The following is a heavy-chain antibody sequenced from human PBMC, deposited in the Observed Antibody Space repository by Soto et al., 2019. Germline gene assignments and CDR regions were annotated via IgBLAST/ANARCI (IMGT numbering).Heavy chain of an antibody. Sequence: GGSLRLSCAASGFTFSNYAMTWVRQAPGKGLEWVSVISGSGGTTFYADSVKGRFTISRDNSNNTLYLQMSSLRADDTAVYYCAKAWRWIHVGSAFDSWGQGTLVTVSS. J-gene: IGHJ4*02. D-gene: IGHD5-18*01. CDR2: ISGSGGTT. CDR1: GFTFSNYA. CDR3: AKAWRWIHVGSAFDS. V-gene: IGHV3-23*01.